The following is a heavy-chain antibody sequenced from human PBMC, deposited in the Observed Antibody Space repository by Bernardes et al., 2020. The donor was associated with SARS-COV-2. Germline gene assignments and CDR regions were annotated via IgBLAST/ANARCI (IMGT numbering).Heavy chain of an antibody. D-gene: IGHD3-10*01. V-gene: IGHV4-59*01. J-gene: IGHJ5*02. CDR2: IYYSGST. CDR3: ARVVGVPNGLFDP. Sequence: SYTLGGTCTVSGGSIRSSYWSWIRQPPGPGLEWIGYIYYSGSTNYKPSLKSRVTISVDTSKNQFSLKLSSVTAADTAVYYCARVVGVPNGLFDPWGQGTLVTVTS. CDR1: GGSIRSSY.